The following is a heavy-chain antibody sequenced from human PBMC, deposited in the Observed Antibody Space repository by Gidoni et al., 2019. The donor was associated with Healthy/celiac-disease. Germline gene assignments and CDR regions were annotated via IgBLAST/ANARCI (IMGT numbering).Heavy chain of an antibody. Sequence: EVQLMEPGGGLVQRGGSLRLSCAASGFAFSSYAMSWVRQGPGKGLEWVSAISGSGGSTYYADSVKGRFTISRDNSKNTLYLQMNSLRAEDTAVYYCAKDEYYYDSSGYWNYWGQGTLVTVSS. CDR2: ISGSGGST. CDR3: AKDEYYYDSSGYWNY. V-gene: IGHV3-23*01. J-gene: IGHJ4*02. CDR1: GFAFSSYA. D-gene: IGHD3-22*01.